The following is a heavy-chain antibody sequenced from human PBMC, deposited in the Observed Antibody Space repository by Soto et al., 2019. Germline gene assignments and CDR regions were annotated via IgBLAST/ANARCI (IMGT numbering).Heavy chain of an antibody. CDR2: ISSSGTTI. Sequence: GGSLGLSCAASGFTLSSYEMNWFRQAPGKGLEWVSYISSSGTTIYYADSVKGRFTISRDNAKNSLYLQMNSLRAEDTAVYYCARGDSSGYYSSYYGMDVWGQGTTVTVSS. D-gene: IGHD3-22*01. J-gene: IGHJ6*02. V-gene: IGHV3-48*03. CDR3: ARGDSSGYYSSYYGMDV. CDR1: GFTLSSYE.